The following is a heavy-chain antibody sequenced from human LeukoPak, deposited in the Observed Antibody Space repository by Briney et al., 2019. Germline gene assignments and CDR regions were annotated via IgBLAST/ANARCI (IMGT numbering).Heavy chain of an antibody. CDR3: ARHYGP. Sequence: SETLSLTCTVSGASLSSAHGWSWIRQPPGKGLEWIGSIYYSGSTYYNPSLKSRVTISVDTSKNQFSLKLNSVTATDTAVYYCARHYGPWGQGTLVTVSS. CDR1: GASLSSAHG. CDR2: IYYSGST. J-gene: IGHJ4*02. D-gene: IGHD3-16*01. V-gene: IGHV4-38-2*02.